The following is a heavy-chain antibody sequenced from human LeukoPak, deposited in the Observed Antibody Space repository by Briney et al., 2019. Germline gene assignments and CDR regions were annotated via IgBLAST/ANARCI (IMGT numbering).Heavy chain of an antibody. Sequence: GASVKVSCKASGYTFTTYAIHWVRQAPGQRLEWKGWINAGNGNTKYSQEFQDRVTITRDTSARTAYMELSSLRSEDMAVYFCARGCSGVSCYGYHLDPWGQGTLVTVSS. J-gene: IGHJ5*02. V-gene: IGHV1-3*03. CDR3: ARGCSGVSCYGYHLDP. CDR1: GYTFTTYA. D-gene: IGHD2-15*01. CDR2: INAGNGNT.